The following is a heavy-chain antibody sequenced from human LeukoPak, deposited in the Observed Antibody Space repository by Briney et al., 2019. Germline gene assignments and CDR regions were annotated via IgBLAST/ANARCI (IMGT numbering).Heavy chain of an antibody. V-gene: IGHV4-61*02. CDR3: AREVYCGGDCHTPAEYFQH. J-gene: IGHJ1*01. CDR2: IYTSGST. Sequence: SETLSLTCTVSGGSISSGSYYWSWIRQPAGKGLEWTGRIYTSGSTNYNPSLKSRVTISVDTSKNQFSLKLSPVTAADTAVYYCAREVYCGGDCHTPAEYFQHWGQGTLVTVSS. D-gene: IGHD2-21*01. CDR1: GGSISSGSYY.